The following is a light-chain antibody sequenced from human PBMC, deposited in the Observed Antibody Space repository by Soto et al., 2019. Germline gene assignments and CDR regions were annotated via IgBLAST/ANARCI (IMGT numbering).Light chain of an antibody. CDR2: SNT. CDR3: QSSDSSLSGSV. CDR1: NSNIGARYD. Sequence: QSVLTQPPSVSGAPGQRVTISCTGSNSNIGARYDVHWYQQLPGTAPKLLISSNTNRPSGVPDRFSGSKSGTSASLAITGLQAEDEADYYCQSSDSSLSGSVFGGGTQLTVL. V-gene: IGLV1-40*01. J-gene: IGLJ2*01.